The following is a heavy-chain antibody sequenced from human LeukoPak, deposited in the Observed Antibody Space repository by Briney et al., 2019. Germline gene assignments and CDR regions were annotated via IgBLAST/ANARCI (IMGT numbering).Heavy chain of an antibody. J-gene: IGHJ5*02. CDR2: IYHSGST. D-gene: IGHD3-10*01. CDR3: ARVRITMVRGVMRFDP. CDR1: GGSISSSSYY. V-gene: IGHV4-39*07. Sequence: SETLSLTCTVSGGSISSSSYYWGWIRQPPGKGLEWIGSIYHSGSTYYNPSLKSRVTISVDTSKNQFSLKLSSVTAADTAVYYCARVRITMVRGVMRFDPWGQGTLVTVSS.